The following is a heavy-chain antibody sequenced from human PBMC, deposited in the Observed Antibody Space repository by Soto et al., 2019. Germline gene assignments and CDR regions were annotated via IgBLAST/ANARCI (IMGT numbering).Heavy chain of an antibody. J-gene: IGHJ6*02. CDR3: ASEYSSSWLLWDYYYYGMDV. V-gene: IGHV1-2*02. D-gene: IGHD6-13*01. Sequence: SSVKVSCKASGYTFTGYYMHWVRQAPGQGLEWRGWINTNSGCTNYAQTFQGRVTMTRDTSISTAYMELSRLRSDDTAVYYCASEYSSSWLLWDYYYYGMDVWGQGTTVTVSS. CDR2: INTNSGCT. CDR1: GYTFTGYY.